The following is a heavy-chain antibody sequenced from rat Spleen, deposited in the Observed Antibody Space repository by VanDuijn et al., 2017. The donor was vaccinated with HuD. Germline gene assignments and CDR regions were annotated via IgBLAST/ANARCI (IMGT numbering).Heavy chain of an antibody. D-gene: IGHD1-6*01. V-gene: IGHV5-19*01. CDR3: ATGPRILRLDWFAY. CDR1: GFTFSNYG. Sequence: EVQLVGSGGGLVQPGRSLKLSCAASGFTFSNYGMPWIRQAPTKGLAWVASITYEGTSTYYGDSVKGRFTISRDNAKSTLYLQIDSLTSEDTATYYCATGPRILRLDWFAYWGQGTLVTVSS. J-gene: IGHJ3*01. CDR2: ITYEGTST.